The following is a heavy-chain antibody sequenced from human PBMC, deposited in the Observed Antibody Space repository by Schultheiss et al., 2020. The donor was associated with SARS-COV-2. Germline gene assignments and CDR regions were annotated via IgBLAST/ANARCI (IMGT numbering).Heavy chain of an antibody. V-gene: IGHV3-30*18. Sequence: GGSLRLSCAASGFTFSSYGMHWVRQAPGKGLEWVAVISYDGSNKYYADSVKGRFTISRDNSMNTLYLQINSLRAEDTAVYYCAKDITVGPVQYYMDVWGKGTTVTVSS. D-gene: IGHD2-2*01. CDR3: AKDITVGPVQYYMDV. CDR2: ISYDGSNK. J-gene: IGHJ6*03. CDR1: GFTFSSYG.